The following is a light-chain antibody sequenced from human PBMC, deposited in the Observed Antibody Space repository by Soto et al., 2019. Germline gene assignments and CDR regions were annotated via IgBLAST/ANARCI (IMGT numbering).Light chain of an antibody. J-gene: IGKJ2*01. CDR1: QSISTY. V-gene: IGKV1-39*01. CDR3: QQSDSTLYT. Sequence: IQMTQSPSSLSASIGDRVTITCRPSQSISTYLHWYQQKPGEAPKLLISGASTLQSGVPSRFSGSGSGTEFTLTITTLQREDFATYYCQQSDSTLYTFGQGTKLEIK. CDR2: GAS.